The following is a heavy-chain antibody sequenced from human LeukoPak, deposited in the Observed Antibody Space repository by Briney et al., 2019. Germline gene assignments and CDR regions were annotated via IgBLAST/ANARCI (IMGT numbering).Heavy chain of an antibody. J-gene: IGHJ4*02. Sequence: SQTLSLTCAVSGGSISSGGYSWSWIRQPPGKGLEWIGYIYHSGSTYYNPSLKSRVTISVDRSKNQFSLKLSSVTAADTAVCYCARGVLLWFGELESFDYWGQGTLVTVSS. V-gene: IGHV4-30-2*01. CDR2: IYHSGST. D-gene: IGHD3-10*01. CDR1: GGSISSGGYS. CDR3: ARGVLLWFGELESFDY.